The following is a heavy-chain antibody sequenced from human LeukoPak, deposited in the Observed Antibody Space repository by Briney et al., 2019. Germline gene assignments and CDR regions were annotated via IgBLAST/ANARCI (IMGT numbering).Heavy chain of an antibody. CDR2: IYYSGST. Sequence: SETLSLTCAVYGGSFSSYYWNWIRQPPGKGLEWIGYIYYSGSTNYNPSLKSRVTMSVDTSKNQFSLKLSSVTAADTAVYYCARKGSSGYYYDYWGQGTLVTVSS. V-gene: IGHV4-59*01. D-gene: IGHD3-22*01. CDR1: GGSFSSYY. CDR3: ARKGSSGYYYDY. J-gene: IGHJ4*02.